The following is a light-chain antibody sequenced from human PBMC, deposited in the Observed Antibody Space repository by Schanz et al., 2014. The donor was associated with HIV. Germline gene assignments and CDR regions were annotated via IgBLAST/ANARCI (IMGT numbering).Light chain of an antibody. J-gene: IGLJ1*01. CDR1: SSDVGGDNY. CDR2: DVS. CDR3: CSYTTTSTDV. V-gene: IGLV2-14*01. Sequence: QSVLTQPASVSGSPGQSITISCTGASSDVGGDNYVSWYQQHPGRAPKLMIYDVSNRPSGVSNRFSGSKSGNTASLTISGLQAEDEADYYCCSYTTTSTDVFGAGTKLTVL.